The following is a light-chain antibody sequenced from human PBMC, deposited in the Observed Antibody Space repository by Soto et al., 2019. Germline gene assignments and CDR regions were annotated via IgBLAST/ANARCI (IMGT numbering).Light chain of an antibody. CDR2: DVS. J-gene: IGLJ1*01. V-gene: IGLV2-14*01. Sequence: QSALTQPASVSGSPGQSITISCTGTSSDVGGYNYVSWYQQHPGKAPKLMIYDVSNRPSGVSNRFSGSKSGNTASLTISGFQAEDEADYYYSSYTSSSTLPHVFGTGTKLTVL. CDR1: SSDVGGYNY. CDR3: SSYTSSSTLPHV.